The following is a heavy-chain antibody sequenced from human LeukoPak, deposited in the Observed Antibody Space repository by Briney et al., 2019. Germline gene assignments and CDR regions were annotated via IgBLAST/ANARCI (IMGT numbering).Heavy chain of an antibody. D-gene: IGHD1-1*01. J-gene: IGHJ3*02. CDR3: ARDIAHYSQLERRSGAFDI. Sequence: GGSPRLSCAASGFTFSSYSMNWVRQAPGKGLEWVSSISSSSSYIYYADSVKGRFTISRDNAKNSLYLQMNSLRAEDTAVYYCARDIAHYSQLERRSGAFDIWGQGTMVTVSS. CDR2: ISSSSSYI. CDR1: GFTFSSYS. V-gene: IGHV3-21*01.